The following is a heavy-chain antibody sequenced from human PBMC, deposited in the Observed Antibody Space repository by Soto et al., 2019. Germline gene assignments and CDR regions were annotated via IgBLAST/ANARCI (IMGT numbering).Heavy chain of an antibody. CDR3: ARVRGPRRLGELSLGRKRNNWFDP. D-gene: IGHD3-16*02. CDR2: INYSGST. V-gene: IGHV4-31*03. CDR1: GGSISSGGYY. Sequence: SETLSLTCTVSGGSISSGGYYWSWIRQHPGKGLEWIGYINYSGSTYYNPSLKSRITISVATSKNQFSLKLSSVTAADTAVYYCARVRGPRRLGELSLGRKRNNWFDPWGQGTLVTVSS. J-gene: IGHJ5*02.